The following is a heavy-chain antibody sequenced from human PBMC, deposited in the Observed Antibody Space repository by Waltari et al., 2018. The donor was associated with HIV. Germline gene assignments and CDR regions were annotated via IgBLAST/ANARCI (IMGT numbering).Heavy chain of an antibody. CDR3: AGGRDSREQRLVAGFDF. CDR2: INHRGSN. CDR1: NASFSDYY. Sequence: QVQLQQWGAGLLKPSDTLSLTCAVYNASFSDYYWTWIRQSPGKRLEWIGEINHRGSNDYNPSLKSQGTMSSDMSKRQFSMRLKSVVAADTALYFCAGGRDSREQRLVAGFDFWGRGTLVTVSS. D-gene: IGHD2-8*02. J-gene: IGHJ4*02. V-gene: IGHV4-34*02.